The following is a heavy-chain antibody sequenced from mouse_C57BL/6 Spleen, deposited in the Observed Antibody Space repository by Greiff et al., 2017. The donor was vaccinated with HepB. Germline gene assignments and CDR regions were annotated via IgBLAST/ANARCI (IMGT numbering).Heavy chain of an antibody. CDR2: INPNNGGT. CDR1: GYTFTDYN. CDR3: ARKVATFDAMDY. V-gene: IGHV1-18*01. J-gene: IGHJ4*01. Sequence: VQLKQSGPELVKPGASVKIPCKASGYTFTDYNMDWVKQSHGKSLEWIGDINPNNGGTIYNQKFKGKATLTVDKSSSTAYMELRSLTSEDTAVYYCARKVATFDAMDYWGQGTSVTVSS. D-gene: IGHD1-1*01.